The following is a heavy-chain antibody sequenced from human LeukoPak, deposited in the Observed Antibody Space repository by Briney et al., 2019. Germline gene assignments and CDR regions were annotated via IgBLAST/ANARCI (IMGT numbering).Heavy chain of an antibody. Sequence: ASVKVSCKASGYTFTRYYMHWVRQAPGQGLEWMGIINPSGGTTSYAQKLQGRVTMTRDTSTSTVYMELSSLCSEDTAVYYCASSYLRLGESAGGDYWGQGTLVTVSS. CDR3: ASSYLRLGESAGGDY. CDR1: GYTFTRYY. D-gene: IGHD3-16*01. V-gene: IGHV1-46*01. J-gene: IGHJ4*02. CDR2: INPSGGTT.